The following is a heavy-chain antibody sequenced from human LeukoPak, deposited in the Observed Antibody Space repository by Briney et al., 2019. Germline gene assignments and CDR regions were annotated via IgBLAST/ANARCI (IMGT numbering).Heavy chain of an antibody. J-gene: IGHJ5*02. CDR3: ARGVVVVPAATNNWFDP. V-gene: IGHV4-30-4*01. CDR2: IYYSGST. Sequence: SQTLSLTCTVSGGSISSGDYYWSWIRQPPGKGLEWTGYIYYSGSTYYNPSLKSRVTISVDTSKNQFSLKLSSVTAADTAVYYCARGVVVVPAATNNWFDPWGQGTLVTVSS. D-gene: IGHD2-2*01. CDR1: GGSISSGDYY.